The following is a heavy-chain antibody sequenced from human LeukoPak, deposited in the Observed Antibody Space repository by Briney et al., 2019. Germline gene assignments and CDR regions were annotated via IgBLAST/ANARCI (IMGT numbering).Heavy chain of an antibody. CDR2: ISYSSSPI. Sequence: SGGSLRLSCAASGFTFSTYSMKWVRKAPGKGLECVSYISYSSSPIYYADSVKGRFTISRDNAKNSLYLQMNSLRAEDTAVYYCARAVGNHFDYWGQGTLVTVSS. V-gene: IGHV3-48*01. CDR3: ARAVGNHFDY. J-gene: IGHJ4*02. CDR1: GFTFSTYS. D-gene: IGHD4-23*01.